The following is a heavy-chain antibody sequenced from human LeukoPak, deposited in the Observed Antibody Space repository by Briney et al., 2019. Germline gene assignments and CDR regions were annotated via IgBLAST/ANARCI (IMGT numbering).Heavy chain of an antibody. CDR1: GFTFSSYG. V-gene: IGHV3-30*18. CDR3: AKGSEWELLPFDY. D-gene: IGHD1-26*01. J-gene: IGHJ4*02. CDR2: ISYDGSNK. Sequence: GGSLRLSCAASGFTFSSYGMHWVRQAPGKGLEWVAVISYDGSNKYYADSVKGRFTISRDNSKNTLYLQMNSLRAEDTAVYYCAKGSEWELLPFDYWGQGTLVTVSS.